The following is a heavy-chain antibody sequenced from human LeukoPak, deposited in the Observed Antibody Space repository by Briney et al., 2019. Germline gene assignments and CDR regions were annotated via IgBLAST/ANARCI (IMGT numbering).Heavy chain of an antibody. J-gene: IGHJ4*02. CDR3: AKGLSSPNPLFDY. D-gene: IGHD6-13*01. Sequence: GGSLRLSCAASGFTFSSYGMHWVRQAPGKGLEWVAVISYDGSNKYYADSVKGRFTISRDNSKNTLYLQMNSLRAEDTAVYYCAKGLSSPNPLFDYWGQGTLVTVSS. V-gene: IGHV3-30*18. CDR2: ISYDGSNK. CDR1: GFTFSSYG.